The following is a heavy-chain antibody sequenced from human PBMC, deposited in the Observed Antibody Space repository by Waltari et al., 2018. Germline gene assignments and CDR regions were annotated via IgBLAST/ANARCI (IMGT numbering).Heavy chain of an antibody. CDR2: INHSGST. Sequence: QVQLQQWGAGLLKPSETLSLTCAVYGGSFSGYYWSWIRQPPGKGLEWIGEINHSGSTNYNPSLKSRVTISVDTSKNQFSLKLSSVTAADMAVYYCARGSALGRYYGMDVWGQGTTVTVSS. CDR1: GGSFSGYY. J-gene: IGHJ6*02. V-gene: IGHV4-34*01. CDR3: ARGSALGRYYGMDV. D-gene: IGHD1-26*01.